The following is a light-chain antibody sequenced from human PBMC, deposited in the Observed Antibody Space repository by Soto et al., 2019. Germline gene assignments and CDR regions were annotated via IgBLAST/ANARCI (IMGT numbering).Light chain of an antibody. V-gene: IGKV1-39*01. Sequence: DIQMTQSPSSLSASVGDRVTMTCRASQTISSYLNCYQQKPGKAPNLLIYASSSLESGVPSRFSGSGSGTDFTLTINSLQPEDFAIDYCQQTYSTPRTFGQGTKVEIK. CDR3: QQTYSTPRT. CDR2: ASS. J-gene: IGKJ1*01. CDR1: QTISSY.